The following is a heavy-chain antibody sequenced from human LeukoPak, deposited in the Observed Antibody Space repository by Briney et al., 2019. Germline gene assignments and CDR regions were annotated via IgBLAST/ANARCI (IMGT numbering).Heavy chain of an antibody. J-gene: IGHJ4*02. CDR3: ARVEGYSSGWWGTSDY. D-gene: IGHD6-19*01. V-gene: IGHV3-20*04. CDR1: GFTFDDYG. CDR2: INWNGGST. Sequence: GGSLRLSCAASGFTFDDYGMSWVRQAPGKGLEWVSGINWNGGSTGYADSVKGRFTISRDNAKNSLYLQMNSLRAEDTALYYCARVEGYSSGWWGTSDYWGQGTLVTVSS.